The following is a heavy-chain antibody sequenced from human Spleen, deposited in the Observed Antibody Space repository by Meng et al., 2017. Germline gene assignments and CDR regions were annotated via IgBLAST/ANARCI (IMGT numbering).Heavy chain of an antibody. Sequence: ESLKISCAASGFTFSRYWMHWVRQAPGKGLVWVSRINSDGSSTNYADSVKGRFTISRDNAKNSLYLQMNSLRAEDTALYYCAKSSLVPAAYYYYGMDVWGQGTTVTVSS. J-gene: IGHJ6*02. CDR3: AKSSLVPAAYYYYGMDV. V-gene: IGHV3-74*01. CDR2: INSDGSST. CDR1: GFTFSRYW. D-gene: IGHD2-2*01.